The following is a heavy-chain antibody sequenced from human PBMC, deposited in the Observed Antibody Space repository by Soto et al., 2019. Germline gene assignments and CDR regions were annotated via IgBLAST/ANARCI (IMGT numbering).Heavy chain of an antibody. Sequence: PVGALRLSCTASVFTFNTHWMHCVRQSPGKWLVWVSRIYFDGTTTNYADSVKGRLTVSRDNAKNTVYLHVNTLRDDDTAVYYCARGGQMGVEYWGEATPVKVS. V-gene: IGHV3-74*01. CDR3: ARGGQMGVEY. CDR2: IYFDGTTT. D-gene: IGHD1-26*01. CDR1: VFTFNTHW. J-gene: IGHJ4*02.